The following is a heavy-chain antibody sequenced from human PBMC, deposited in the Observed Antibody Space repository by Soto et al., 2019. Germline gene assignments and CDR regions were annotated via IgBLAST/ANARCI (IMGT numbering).Heavy chain of an antibody. CDR1: GGSISSGDYY. J-gene: IGHJ5*02. Sequence: SETLSLTCTVSGGSISSGDYYWSWIRQPPGKGLEWIGYIYYSGSTYYNPSLKSRVTISVDTSKNQFSLKLSSVTAADTAVYYCARAGGPHDPNWFDPWGQGTLVTVS. CDR2: IYYSGST. CDR3: ARAGGPHDPNWFDP. V-gene: IGHV4-30-4*01. D-gene: IGHD3-10*01.